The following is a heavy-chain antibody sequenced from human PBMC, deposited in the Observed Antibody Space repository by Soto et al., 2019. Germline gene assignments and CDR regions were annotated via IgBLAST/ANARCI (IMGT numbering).Heavy chain of an antibody. Sequence: EVQLLESGGGSVQPGGSLRLSYAASGFTFSSYAMHWVRRPPGKGLEWVSSISGSGGTAYYADSVKGRFSISRDSLVNTLYLQMNSLRAEDTAVYYCAKGRGQNWSFDYWGQGTLVTVSP. CDR1: GFTFSSYA. J-gene: IGHJ4*02. CDR3: AKGRGQNWSFDY. CDR2: ISGSGGTA. D-gene: IGHD1-1*01. V-gene: IGHV3-23*01.